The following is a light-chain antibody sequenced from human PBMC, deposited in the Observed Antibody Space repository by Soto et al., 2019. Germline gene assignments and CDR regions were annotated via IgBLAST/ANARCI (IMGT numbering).Light chain of an antibody. CDR1: SSNIGAGYD. J-gene: IGLJ2*01. CDR2: GNS. Sequence: QPVLTQPPSVSGAPGQRVTISFTGSSSNIGAGYDVHWYQQLPGTAPKLLIYGNSNRPSGVPDRFSGSKSGTSASLAITGLQAEDEADYYCQSYDSSLSVHVVFGGGTKLTVL. CDR3: QSYDSSLSVHVV. V-gene: IGLV1-40*01.